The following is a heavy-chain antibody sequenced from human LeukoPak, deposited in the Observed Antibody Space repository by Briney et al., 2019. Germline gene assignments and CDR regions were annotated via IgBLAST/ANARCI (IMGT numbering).Heavy chain of an antibody. CDR2: ISIRGITI. J-gene: IGHJ6*02. CDR3: ASMIGYCSSTSCYATERRYYHGMDV. CDR1: GFTFSSYE. D-gene: IGHD2-2*01. Sequence: RGGALRLSCAASGFTFSSYEMNWGRQAPGKGRGGVSYISIRGITIYYADSVTGRFTISRDNDKNSLYLQMNSLRAEDTAVYYCASMIGYCSSTSCYATERRYYHGMDVWGQRTTVTVSS. V-gene: IGHV3-48*03.